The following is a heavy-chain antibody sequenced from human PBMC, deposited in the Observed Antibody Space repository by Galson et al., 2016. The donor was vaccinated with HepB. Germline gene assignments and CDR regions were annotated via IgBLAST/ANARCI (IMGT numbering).Heavy chain of an antibody. J-gene: IGHJ4*02. CDR1: GFTFSSYS. V-gene: IGHV3-48*01. CDR2: ISTGSNTI. D-gene: IGHD2-21*01. CDR3: ARDLRAYCGGDCPADF. Sequence: LRLSCAASGFTFSSYSMNWARQAPGKGLEWVSYISTGSNTIYYADSVRGRFIVSRDNVKNSLYLQMNSLRAEDTAVYYCARDLRAYCGGDCPADFWGQGTLVAVSS.